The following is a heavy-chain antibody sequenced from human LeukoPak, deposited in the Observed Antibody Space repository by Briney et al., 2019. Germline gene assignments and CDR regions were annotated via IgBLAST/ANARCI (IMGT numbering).Heavy chain of an antibody. J-gene: IGHJ6*02. CDR1: GFTFSSNY. Sequence: GGSLRLSCAASGFTFSSNYMSWVRQAPGKGLEWVSVIYSGGSTYYADSVKGRFTISRHNSKNTLYLQMNSLRAEDTAVYYCARDQVVVTALAYYYYGMDVWGQGTTVTVSS. CDR3: ARDQVVVTALAYYYYGMDV. V-gene: IGHV3-53*04. CDR2: IYSGGST. D-gene: IGHD2-21*02.